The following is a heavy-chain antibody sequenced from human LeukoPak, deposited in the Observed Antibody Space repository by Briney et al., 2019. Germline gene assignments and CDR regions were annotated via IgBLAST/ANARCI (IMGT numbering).Heavy chain of an antibody. CDR1: GYTFTSYG. D-gene: IGHD5-18*01. Sequence: GASVKVSCKASGYTFTSYGISWVRQAPGQGLEWMGWISAYNGNTNYAQNLQGRVTMTTDTSTGTAYMELRSLRSDDTAVYYCATHTLLRGYTTPYYYGMDVWGQGTTVTVSS. CDR3: ATHTLLRGYTTPYYYGMDV. V-gene: IGHV1-18*01. CDR2: ISAYNGNT. J-gene: IGHJ6*02.